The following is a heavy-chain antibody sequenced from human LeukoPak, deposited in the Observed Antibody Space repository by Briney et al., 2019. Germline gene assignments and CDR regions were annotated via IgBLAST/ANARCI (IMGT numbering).Heavy chain of an antibody. D-gene: IGHD3-22*01. CDR1: GGSISSYY. Sequence: SQTLSLTRTVSGGSISSYYWSWIRQPAGKGLEWIGRIYTSGSTNYNPSLKSRVTMSVDTSKNQFSLTLSSVTAAGTAVYYCARDAYSYDSSGYYLFDYWGQGTLVTVSS. CDR2: IYTSGST. CDR3: ARDAYSYDSSGYYLFDY. J-gene: IGHJ4*02. V-gene: IGHV4-4*07.